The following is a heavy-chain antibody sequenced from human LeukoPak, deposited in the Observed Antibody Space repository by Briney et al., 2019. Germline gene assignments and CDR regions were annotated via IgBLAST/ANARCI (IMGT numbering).Heavy chain of an antibody. CDR3: ARGPITIFGGVIMIKGYFDY. CDR2: ISSSSSTI. J-gene: IGHJ4*02. Sequence: GGSLRLSCAASGFTFSSYSMNWVRQAPGKGLEWVSYISSSSSTIYYADSVKGRFTISRDNAKNSLYLQMNSLRDEDTAVYYCARGPITIFGGVIMIKGYFDYWGQGTLVPVSS. V-gene: IGHV3-48*02. CDR1: GFTFSSYS. D-gene: IGHD3-3*01.